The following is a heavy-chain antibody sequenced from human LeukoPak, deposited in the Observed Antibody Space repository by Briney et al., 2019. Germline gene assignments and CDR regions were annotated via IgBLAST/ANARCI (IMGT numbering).Heavy chain of an antibody. CDR1: GFTFSSYS. J-gene: IGHJ3*02. CDR2: ISSSSSTI. V-gene: IGHV3-48*04. D-gene: IGHD3-22*01. Sequence: PGGSLRLSCAASGFTFSSYSMNWFRQAPGKGLEWVSYISSSSSTIYYADSVKGRFTISRDNAKNSLYLQMNSLRAEDTAVYYCARDYYDSSGTRAFDIWGQGTMVTVSS. CDR3: ARDYYDSSGTRAFDI.